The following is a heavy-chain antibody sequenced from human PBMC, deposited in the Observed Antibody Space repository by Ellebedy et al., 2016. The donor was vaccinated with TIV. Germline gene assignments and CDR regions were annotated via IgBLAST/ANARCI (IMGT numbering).Heavy chain of an antibody. CDR2: INAGGGSI. V-gene: IGHV1-46*02. Sequence: AASVKVSCKASGYTFNIYYIHWVRQAPGQGLEWMGIINAGGGSIYYARNFLGRVTMTRDTSTSTVYMELSSLRSDDTAVYYCARAYLYGSGTYPLYFDYWGQGTLLTVSS. CDR1: GYTFNIYY. D-gene: IGHD3-10*01. CDR3: ARAYLYGSGTYPLYFDY. J-gene: IGHJ4*02.